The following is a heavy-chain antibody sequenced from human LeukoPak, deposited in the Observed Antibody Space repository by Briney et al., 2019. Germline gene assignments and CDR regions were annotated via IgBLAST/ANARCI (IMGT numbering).Heavy chain of an antibody. J-gene: IGHJ5*02. D-gene: IGHD2-8*02. CDR2: LYYSGST. CDR3: AAGPGNWFDP. V-gene: IGHV4-30-4*08. CDR1: GGSISSGDYY. Sequence: SETLSLTCTVSGGSISSGDYYWSWIRQPPGKGLEWIGYLYYSGSTNYNPSLKSRVTISVDTSKNHFSLKLSSVTAADTAVYYCAAGPGNWFDPWGQGTLVTVSS.